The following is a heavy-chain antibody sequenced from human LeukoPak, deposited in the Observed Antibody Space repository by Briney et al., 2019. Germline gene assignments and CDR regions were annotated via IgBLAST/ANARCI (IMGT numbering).Heavy chain of an antibody. D-gene: IGHD3-22*01. J-gene: IGHJ3*02. CDR2: IKSKTDGGTT. V-gene: IGHV3-15*01. Sequence: GGSLRLSCAASGFTFSSYGMHWVRQAPGKGLEWVGRIKSKTDGGTTDYAAPVKGRFTISRDDSKNTLYLQMNSLKTEDTAVYYCTTGSRASSGYYYVSSGAFDIWGQGTMVTVSS. CDR3: TTGSRASSGYYYVSSGAFDI. CDR1: GFTFSSYG.